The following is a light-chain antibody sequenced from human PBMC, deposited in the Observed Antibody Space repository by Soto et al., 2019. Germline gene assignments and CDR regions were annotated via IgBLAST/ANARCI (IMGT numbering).Light chain of an antibody. CDR3: SSFITSTSYV. J-gene: IGLJ1*01. CDR1: SSDVGNYNY. Sequence: QSALTQPASVSGSPGQSITISCTGTSSDVGNYNYVSWYQQYPGKAPKLLISDVSYRPSGVSNRFSGSKSGNTASLTISGLQAEYEADYYCSSFITSTSYVFGTGTKVTVL. V-gene: IGLV2-14*03. CDR2: DVS.